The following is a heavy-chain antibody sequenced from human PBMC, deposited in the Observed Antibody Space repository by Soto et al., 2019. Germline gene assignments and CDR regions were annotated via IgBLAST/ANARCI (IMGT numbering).Heavy chain of an antibody. CDR3: GRGRSGQIVVFY. CDR1: GYTFTGHY. V-gene: IGHV1-2*02. Sequence: ASVKVSCKTSGYTFTGHYIHWVRQAPEQGPEWMGEIGPESGATRYAQRFQGRVTMTRDMSITTVYMELNNLSPDDTAVYYCGRGRSGQIVVFYWGQGTPVTVSS. D-gene: IGHD1-26*01. CDR2: IGPESGAT. J-gene: IGHJ4*02.